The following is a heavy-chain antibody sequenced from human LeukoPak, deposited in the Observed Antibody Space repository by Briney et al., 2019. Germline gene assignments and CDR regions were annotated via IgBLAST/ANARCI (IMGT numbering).Heavy chain of an antibody. CDR3: ARFASRRTSDSSGYYDY. V-gene: IGHV3-21*01. CDR1: GFTFSSYS. J-gene: IGHJ4*02. Sequence: GGSLRLSCAASGFTFSSYSMNWVRQAPGKGLEWVSSISSSSSYIYYADSVKGRFTISRDNAKNSLYLQMNSLRAEDTAVYYCARFASRRTSDSSGYYDYWGQGTLVTVSS. D-gene: IGHD3-22*01. CDR2: ISSSSSYI.